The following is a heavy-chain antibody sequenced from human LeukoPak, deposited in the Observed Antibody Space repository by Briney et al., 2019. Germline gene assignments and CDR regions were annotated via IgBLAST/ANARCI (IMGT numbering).Heavy chain of an antibody. D-gene: IGHD5-18*01. CDR3: ARGGIRGYSYKIDY. CDR1: GFTLSTYA. Sequence: TGKSLRLSCAASGFTLSTYAIHWVRQAPGKGLEWVAVISFDGNSEYYADSVKGRFTISRDNSKNTLYLQMNSLRAEDTAVYYCARGGIRGYSYKIDYWGQGTLVTVSS. J-gene: IGHJ4*02. V-gene: IGHV3-30-3*01. CDR2: ISFDGNSE.